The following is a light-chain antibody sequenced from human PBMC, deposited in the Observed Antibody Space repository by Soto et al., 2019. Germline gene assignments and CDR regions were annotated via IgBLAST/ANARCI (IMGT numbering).Light chain of an antibody. CDR3: QHYNSYSQT. Sequence: DIQLTQPSCTLTASVGHRVTIPCRASQSISSWLAWYQQKPGKAPKLLIYKASTLKSGVPSRFSGSGSGTEFTLTISSLQPDDFATYYCQHYNSYSQTFGQGTKVDIK. CDR2: KAS. V-gene: IGKV1-5*03. CDR1: QSISSW. J-gene: IGKJ1*01.